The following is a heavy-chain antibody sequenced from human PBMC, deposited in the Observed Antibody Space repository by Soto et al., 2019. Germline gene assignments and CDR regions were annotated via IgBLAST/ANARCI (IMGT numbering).Heavy chain of an antibody. V-gene: IGHV3-33*01. CDR1: GFTFSSYG. CDR3: ARETYSSSWYAVKYGMDV. D-gene: IGHD6-13*01. J-gene: IGHJ6*02. CDR2: IWYDGSNK. Sequence: GGSLRLSCAASGFTFSSYGMHWVRQAPGKGLEWVAVIWYDGSNKYYADSVKGRFTISRDNSKNTPYLQMNSLRAEDTAVYYCARETYSSSWYAVKYGMDVWGQGTTVTVSS.